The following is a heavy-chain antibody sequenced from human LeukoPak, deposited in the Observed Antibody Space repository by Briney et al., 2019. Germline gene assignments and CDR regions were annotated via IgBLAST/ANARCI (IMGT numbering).Heavy chain of an antibody. CDR1: GYTFINYG. CDR2: ISAHHGYT. J-gene: IGHJ5*02. D-gene: IGHD1-26*01. Sequence: VASVKVSCKASGYTFINYGINWMRQAPGQGLGWLGWISAHHGYTKYAQKVQGRVTMTTDTSTSTAYMELRSLRSDDTAVYYCARVGATIPYNWFDPWGQGTLVTVSS. V-gene: IGHV1-18*01. CDR3: ARVGATIPYNWFDP.